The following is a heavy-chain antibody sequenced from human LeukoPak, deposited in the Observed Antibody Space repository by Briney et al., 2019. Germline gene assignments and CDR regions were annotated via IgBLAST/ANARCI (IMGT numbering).Heavy chain of an antibody. J-gene: IGHJ4*02. CDR1: GYTFTGYY. CDR3: ARESTMVRGVTGIDY. CDR2: INPNGGGT. V-gene: IGHV1-2*02. Sequence: ASVKVSCKASGYTFTGYYMHWVRQAPGQGLEWMGWINPNGGGTNYAQKFQGRVTMTRDTSISTAYMELSRLRSDDTAVYYCARESTMVRGVTGIDYWGQGTLVTVSS. D-gene: IGHD3-10*01.